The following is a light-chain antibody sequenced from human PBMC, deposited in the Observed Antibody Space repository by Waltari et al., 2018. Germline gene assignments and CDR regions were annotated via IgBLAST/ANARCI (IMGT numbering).Light chain of an antibody. V-gene: IGKV3-20*01. CDR3: QHYGSSSIT. CDR2: GAS. CDR1: QSVSSSH. Sequence: EIVRSPSPGNMSLSADERPTTSCRASQSVSSSHLAWYQQKPGQAPRLLIYGASSRATGIPDRFSGGGSGTDFTLTISRLEPEDFAMYYCQHYGSSSITFGQGTRLEIK. J-gene: IGKJ5*01.